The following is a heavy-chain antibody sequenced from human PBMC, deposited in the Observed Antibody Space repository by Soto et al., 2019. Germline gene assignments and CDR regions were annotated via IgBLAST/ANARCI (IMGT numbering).Heavy chain of an antibody. J-gene: IGHJ6*02. CDR1: GGSFSGYY. Sequence: SETLSLTCAVYGGSFSGYYWSWIRQPPGKGLEWIGEINHSGSTNYNPSLKSRVTISVDTSKNQFSLKLSSVTAADTAVYYCARVAYCGGDCYRTYYYYGMDVWGQGTTVTVSS. CDR3: ARVAYCGGDCYRTYYYYGMDV. D-gene: IGHD2-21*02. V-gene: IGHV4-34*01. CDR2: INHSGST.